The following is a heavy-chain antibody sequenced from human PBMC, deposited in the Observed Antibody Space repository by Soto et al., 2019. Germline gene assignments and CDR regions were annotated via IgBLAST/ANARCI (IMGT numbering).Heavy chain of an antibody. CDR2: IYYSGST. Sequence: QVQLQESGPGLVKPSETLSLTCTVSGGSVSRGNYYWSWIRQPPGKGLEWIGYIYYSGSTNYNPSLKSRVTISVDTSKNQFSLKLSSVTAADTAVYYCARLSGSYYRANYFDYWGQGTLVTVSS. J-gene: IGHJ4*02. CDR1: GGSVSRGNYY. V-gene: IGHV4-61*01. D-gene: IGHD3-10*01. CDR3: ARLSGSYYRANYFDY.